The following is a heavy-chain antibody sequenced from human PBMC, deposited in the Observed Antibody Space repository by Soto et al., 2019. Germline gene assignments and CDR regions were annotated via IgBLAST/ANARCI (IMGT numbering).Heavy chain of an antibody. CDR2: ISSSSSYI. CDR3: AREGADYGNYYYYYRMDV. V-gene: IGHV3-21*01. Sequence: GSLRLYCAASGFTFSSYSMNWVRQAPGKGLEWVSSISSSSSYIYYADSVKGRFTISRDNAKNSLYLQMNSLRAEDTAVYYCAREGADYGNYYYYYRMDVWGQGTTVTVSS. J-gene: IGHJ6*02. CDR1: GFTFSSYS. D-gene: IGHD4-17*01.